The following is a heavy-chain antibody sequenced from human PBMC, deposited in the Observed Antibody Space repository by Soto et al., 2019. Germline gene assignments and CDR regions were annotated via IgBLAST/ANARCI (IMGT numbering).Heavy chain of an antibody. J-gene: IGHJ4*02. Sequence: SETLSLTCTLSGGSISSGGYYWSWVRRHPGKGLEWSGYIYYSGSTYYTPALKSRVTISVDTSQSQFSRKLSSVTAADTAVYYCARGTHGYGGNSLDYWGQGTLVTVSS. CDR3: ARGTHGYGGNSLDY. D-gene: IGHD4-17*01. CDR2: IYYSGST. V-gene: IGHV4-31*03. CDR1: GGSISSGGYY.